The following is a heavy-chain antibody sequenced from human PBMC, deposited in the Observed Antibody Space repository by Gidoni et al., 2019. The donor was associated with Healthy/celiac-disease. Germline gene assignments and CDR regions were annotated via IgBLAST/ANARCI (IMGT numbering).Heavy chain of an antibody. CDR2: IWYDGSNK. V-gene: IGHV3-33*01. CDR3: ARDTDYDSSGYFDY. Sequence: QVQLVESGGGVVQPGRSLRISCAASGFTFSSYGMHWVRQAPGKGLEWVAVIWYDGSNKYYADSVKGRFTISRDNSKNTLYLQMNSLRAEDTAVYYCARDTDYDSSGYFDYWGQGTLVTVSS. CDR1: GFTFSSYG. D-gene: IGHD3-22*01. J-gene: IGHJ4*02.